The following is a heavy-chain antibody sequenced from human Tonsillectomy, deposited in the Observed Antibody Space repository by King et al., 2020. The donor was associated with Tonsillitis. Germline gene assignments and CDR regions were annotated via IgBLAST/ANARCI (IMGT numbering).Heavy chain of an antibody. CDR1: GYTFTDYY. V-gene: IGHV1-2*02. D-gene: IGHD4-17*01. Sequence: QLVQSGAEVKKPGASVKVSCKASGYTFTDYYMHWVRQAPGQGLEWMGWINPNSGGTNYSQKFQGRVTMTRDTSISTAYMELSRLRSDDTAVYYCARDLDGDPYYYYYYAMDVWGQGTTVTLSS. J-gene: IGHJ6*02. CDR3: ARDLDGDPYYYYYYAMDV. CDR2: INPNSGGT.